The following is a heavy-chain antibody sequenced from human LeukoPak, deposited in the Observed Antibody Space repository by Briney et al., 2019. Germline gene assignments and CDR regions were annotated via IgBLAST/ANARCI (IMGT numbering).Heavy chain of an antibody. CDR1: GYTLTELS. CDR2: FDPEDGET. Sequence: GASAKVSCKVSGYTLTELSMHWVRQAPGKGLEWMGGFDPEDGETIYAQKFQGRVIMTEDTSTDTAYMELSSLRSEDTAVYYCATDYYYYGMDVWGQGTTVTVSS. CDR3: ATDYYYYGMDV. V-gene: IGHV1-24*01. J-gene: IGHJ6*02.